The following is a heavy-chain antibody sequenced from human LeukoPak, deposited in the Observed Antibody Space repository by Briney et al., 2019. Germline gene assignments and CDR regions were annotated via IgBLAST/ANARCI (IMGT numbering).Heavy chain of an antibody. CDR2: ISSSSSYI. CDR3: ASRIAVAGSREGYYFDY. D-gene: IGHD6-19*01. CDR1: GFTFSSYS. J-gene: IGHJ4*02. V-gene: IGHV3-21*01. Sequence: GGSLRLSCAASGFTFSSYSMNWVRQAPGKGLEWVSSISSSSSYIYYADSVKGRFTISRDNAKNSLYLQMNSLRAEDTAVYYCASRIAVAGSREGYYFDYWGQGTLVTVSS.